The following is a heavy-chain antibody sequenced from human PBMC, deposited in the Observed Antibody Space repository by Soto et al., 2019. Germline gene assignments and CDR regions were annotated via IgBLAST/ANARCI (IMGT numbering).Heavy chain of an antibody. CDR3: AGATVTRDAFDI. CDR1: GGSFSGYY. V-gene: IGHV4-34*01. Sequence: KTSETLSLTCAVYGGSFSGYYWSWIRQPPGKGLEWIGEINHSGSTNYNPSLKSRVTISVDTSKNQFSLKLSSVTAADTAVYYCAGATVTRDAFDIWGQGTMVTVS. D-gene: IGHD4-17*01. CDR2: INHSGST. J-gene: IGHJ3*02.